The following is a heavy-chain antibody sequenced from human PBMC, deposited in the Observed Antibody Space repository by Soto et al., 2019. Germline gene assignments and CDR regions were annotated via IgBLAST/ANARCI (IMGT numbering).Heavy chain of an antibody. CDR2: INPNSGGT. V-gene: IGHV1-2*04. J-gene: IGHJ4*02. CDR3: ARGPRITMVRGVRNFDY. CDR1: GYTFTGYY. D-gene: IGHD3-10*01. Sequence: ASVKVSCKASGYTFTGYYMHWVRQAPGQGLEWMGWINPNSGGTNYAQKFQGWVTMTRDTSISTAYMELSRLRSDDTAVYYCARGPRITMVRGVRNFDYWGQGTLVTVSS.